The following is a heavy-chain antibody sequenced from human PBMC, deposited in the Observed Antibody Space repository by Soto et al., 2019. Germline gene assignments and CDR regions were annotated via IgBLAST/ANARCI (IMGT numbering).Heavy chain of an antibody. J-gene: IGHJ6*04. Sequence: RRLSCAASGFTFSSYDMHWVRQATGKGLEWVSAIGTAGDTYYPGSVKGRFTISRENAKNSLYLQMNSLRAGDTAVYYCARGSFSRGWFPSTGYGMDVWRKGTTVTVSS. V-gene: IGHV3-13*01. CDR3: ARGSFSRGWFPSTGYGMDV. CDR1: GFTFSSYD. D-gene: IGHD6-19*01. CDR2: IGTAGDT.